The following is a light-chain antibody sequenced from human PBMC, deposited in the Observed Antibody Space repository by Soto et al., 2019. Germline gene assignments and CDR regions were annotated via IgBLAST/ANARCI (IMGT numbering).Light chain of an antibody. CDR3: RSYTSSRTFV. J-gene: IGLJ1*01. CDR1: SSDVGAYNY. Sequence: QSALTQPASVSGSPGQSITISCTGTSSDVGAYNYVSWHQQHPGKAPKLMIYNVYDRPSGISNRFSGSKSGNTASLTISGIQGEDEADYYCRSYTSSRTFVFGTGTKLTVL. V-gene: IGLV2-14*03. CDR2: NVY.